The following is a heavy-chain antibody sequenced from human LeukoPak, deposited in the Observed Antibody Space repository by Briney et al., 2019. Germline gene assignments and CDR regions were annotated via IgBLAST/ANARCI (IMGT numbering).Heavy chain of an antibody. J-gene: IGHJ4*02. Sequence: PGRSLRLSCAASGFTFSSYAMHWVRQAPGKGLEWVAVISYDGSNKYYADSVKGRFTISRDNSKNTLYLQMNSLRAEDTAIYYCAKESSGWVVAASDYWGQGTLVAVSS. CDR3: AKESSGWVVAASDY. CDR2: ISYDGSNK. CDR1: GFTFSSYA. D-gene: IGHD2-15*01. V-gene: IGHV3-30*04.